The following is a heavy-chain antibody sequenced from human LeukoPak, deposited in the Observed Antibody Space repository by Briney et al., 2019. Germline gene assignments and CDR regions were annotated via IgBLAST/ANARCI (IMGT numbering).Heavy chain of an antibody. CDR1: GYTFTSHF. CDR3: AREESIGRYQFLHEY. J-gene: IGHJ4*02. CDR2: ISPYNGNT. Sequence: ASVKVSCKASGYTFTSHFMHWVRQAPGQGLEWMGWISPYNGNTKYLQKFQGRVTMTTDTSTSTASMEVRSLRSDDTAVYYCAREESIGRYQFLHEYWGQGTLVTVSS. V-gene: IGHV1-18*04. D-gene: IGHD1-26*01.